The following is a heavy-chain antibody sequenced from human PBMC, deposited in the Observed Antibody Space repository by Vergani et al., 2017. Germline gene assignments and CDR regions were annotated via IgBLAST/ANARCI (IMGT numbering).Heavy chain of an antibody. J-gene: IGHJ5*02. V-gene: IGHV3-33*01. CDR2: TWYDGNNK. CDR3: ARDLRLLYNRFDP. D-gene: IGHD1-14*01. CDR1: GFTFNQYG. Sequence: QVQLVESGGGVVQPGRSLRLSCAASGFTFNQYGMHWVRQAPGQGLEWVAVTWYDGNNKQYADSVKGRFTISRDKSKSTMYLQMNSLRDEDTGVYYCARDLRLLYNRFDPWGQGTLVTVSS.